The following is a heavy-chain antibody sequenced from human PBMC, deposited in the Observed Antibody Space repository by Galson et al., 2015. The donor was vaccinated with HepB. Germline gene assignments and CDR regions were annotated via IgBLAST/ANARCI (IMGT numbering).Heavy chain of an antibody. CDR2: IIPIFGTA. D-gene: IGHD6-13*01. Sequence: SVKVSCKASGGTFSSYAISWVRQAPGQGLERMGGIIPIFGTANYAQKFQGRVTITADESTSTAYMELSSLRSEDTAVYYCARMTKTSIAAALVWGQGTLVTVSS. J-gene: IGHJ4*02. CDR1: GGTFSSYA. CDR3: ARMTKTSIAAALV. V-gene: IGHV1-69*13.